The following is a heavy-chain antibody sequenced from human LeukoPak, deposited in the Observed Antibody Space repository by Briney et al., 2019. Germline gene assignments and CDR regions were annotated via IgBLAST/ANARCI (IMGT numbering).Heavy chain of an antibody. CDR3: ARKTYCSGGRCYGGNWFDP. CDR2: IFYTGNA. J-gene: IGHJ5*02. D-gene: IGHD2-15*01. CDR1: GGSISGYH. V-gene: IGHV4-59*08. Sequence: SETLSLTCTVTGGSISGYHWNWIRQSPGKGLEWIANIFYTGNADYNPSLKSRVTISLDTSKNEISLILSSVTAADTAVYYCARKTYCSGGRCYGGNWFDPWGQGTLVTVSS.